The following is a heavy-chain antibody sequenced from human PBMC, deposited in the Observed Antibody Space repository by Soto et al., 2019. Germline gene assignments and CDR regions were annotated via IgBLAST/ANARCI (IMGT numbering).Heavy chain of an antibody. CDR2: INPNSGGT. CDR1: GYTFTGYY. D-gene: IGHD2-2*01. Sequence: ASVKVSCKASGYTFTGYYMHWVRQAPGQGLEWMGWINPNSGGTNYAQKFQGRVTMTRDTSISTAYMELSRLRSDDTAVYYCARGSGVPAATQDAFDIWGQGTMVTVSS. J-gene: IGHJ3*02. CDR3: ARGSGVPAATQDAFDI. V-gene: IGHV1-2*02.